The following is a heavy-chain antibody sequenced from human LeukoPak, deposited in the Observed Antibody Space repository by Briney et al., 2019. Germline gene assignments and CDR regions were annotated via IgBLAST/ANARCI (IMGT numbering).Heavy chain of an antibody. V-gene: IGHV1-2*02. Sequence: ASVKVSCKASGSTFTGFYVQWVRQAPGQGLEWMGWINPNNGATNYAQKFQGRVSMTRDSSISTAYLDLSRLRFDDTAVYYCATGLQYGLWGVPYFYYMHAWGKGTTVTVSS. CDR2: INPNNGAT. CDR3: ATGLQYGLWGVPYFYYMHA. D-gene: IGHD3-10*01. CDR1: GSTFTGFY. J-gene: IGHJ6*03.